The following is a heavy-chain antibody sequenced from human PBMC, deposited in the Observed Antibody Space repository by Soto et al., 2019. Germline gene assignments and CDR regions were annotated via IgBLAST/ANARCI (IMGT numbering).Heavy chain of an antibody. CDR2: INPSGGST. J-gene: IGHJ6*02. D-gene: IGHD4-17*01. CDR3: ARDLNPATVTIRSIYYHYGMDV. CDR1: GYTFTSYY. V-gene: IGHV1-46*01. Sequence: ASVKVSCKASGYTFTSYYMHWVRQAPGQGLEWMGIINPSGGSTSYAQKFQGRVTMTRDTSTSTVYMELSSLRSEDTAVYYCARDLNPATVTIRSIYYHYGMDVWGQGTTVTVSS.